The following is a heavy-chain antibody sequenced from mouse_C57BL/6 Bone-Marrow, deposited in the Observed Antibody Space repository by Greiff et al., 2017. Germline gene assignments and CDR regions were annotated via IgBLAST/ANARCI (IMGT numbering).Heavy chain of an antibody. V-gene: IGHV1-53*01. D-gene: IGHD1-1*02. CDR1: GYTFTSYW. Sequence: VQLQQPGTELVKPGASVKLSCKASGYTFTSYWMHWVKQRPGQGLEWIGNINPSNGGTNYNEKFKSKATLTVDKSSSTAYMQLSSLTSEDSAVXYCARGAMVLLRYFDVWGTGTTVTVSS. J-gene: IGHJ1*03. CDR3: ARGAMVLLRYFDV. CDR2: INPSNGGT.